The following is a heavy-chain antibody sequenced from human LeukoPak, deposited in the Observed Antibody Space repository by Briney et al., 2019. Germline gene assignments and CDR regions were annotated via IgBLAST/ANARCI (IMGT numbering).Heavy chain of an antibody. CDR2: IWYDGSNK. D-gene: IGHD3-22*01. Sequence: GRSLRLSCAASGFTFSSYGMDWVRQAPGKGLEWVAAIWYDGSNKHYADSVKGRFTISRDNSKSTLYLQMNSLRAEDTAVYYCAREYYYDSSLAFDIWGQGTMVTVSS. CDR3: AREYYYDSSLAFDI. V-gene: IGHV3-33*01. J-gene: IGHJ3*02. CDR1: GFTFSSYG.